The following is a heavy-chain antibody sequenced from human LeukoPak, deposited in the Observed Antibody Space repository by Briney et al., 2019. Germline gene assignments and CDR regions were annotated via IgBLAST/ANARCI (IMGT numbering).Heavy chain of an antibody. D-gene: IGHD6-13*01. Sequence: ASVKVSFKASGYTFTSFGISWVRQAPGQGLEWMGWISAYNGNTNYAQKLQGRVTMTTDTSTSTAYMELRSLRSDDTAVYYCATDRDSSSRRGIDYWGQGTLVTVSS. CDR1: GYTFTSFG. V-gene: IGHV1-18*01. J-gene: IGHJ4*02. CDR2: ISAYNGNT. CDR3: ATDRDSSSRRGIDY.